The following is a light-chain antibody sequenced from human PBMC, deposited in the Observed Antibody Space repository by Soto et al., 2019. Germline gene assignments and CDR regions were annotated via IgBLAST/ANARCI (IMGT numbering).Light chain of an antibody. CDR2: GAS. CDR1: QSVSSN. CDR3: QQYDNWPYT. V-gene: IGKV3-15*01. J-gene: IGKJ2*01. Sequence: EIVMTQSPATLAVSPGERATLSCRASQSVSSNLAWYQQKPGQAPRLLIYGASTRATGIPARFSGSGSGTEFTLTSSSLQSEHFAVYYCQQYDNWPYTFGQGTTLEI.